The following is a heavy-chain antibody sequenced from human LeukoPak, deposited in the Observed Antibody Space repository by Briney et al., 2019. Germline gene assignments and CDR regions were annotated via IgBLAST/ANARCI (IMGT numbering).Heavy chain of an antibody. Sequence: PGGSLRLSCAASGFTFSGYVTSWVRQAPGKGLERVSDIPGDGGSTYYSDSVKGRFTISRDNSKNTLFLHMNSLRAEDTAVYYCAKGGFGVYYFDDWGQGALVTVSS. J-gene: IGHJ4*02. CDR1: GFTFSGYV. CDR3: AKGGFGVYYFDD. D-gene: IGHD3-10*01. V-gene: IGHV3-23*01. CDR2: IPGDGGST.